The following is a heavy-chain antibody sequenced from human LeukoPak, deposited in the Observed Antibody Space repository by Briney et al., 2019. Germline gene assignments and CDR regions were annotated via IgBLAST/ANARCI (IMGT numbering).Heavy chain of an antibody. CDR2: ISGGGGST. Sequence: GGSLRLSCAASGFTFSSYAMSWVRQAPGKGLEWVSAISGGGGSTYYADSVKGRFTISRDNSKNTLYLQMNSLRAEDTAVYYCAKGRLSLGYCSSTSCSSWFDPWGQGTLVTVSS. CDR3: AKGRLSLGYCSSTSCSSWFDP. V-gene: IGHV3-23*01. D-gene: IGHD2-2*01. CDR1: GFTFSSYA. J-gene: IGHJ5*02.